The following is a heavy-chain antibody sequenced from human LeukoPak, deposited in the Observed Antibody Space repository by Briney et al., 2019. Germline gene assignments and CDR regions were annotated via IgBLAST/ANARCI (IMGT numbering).Heavy chain of an antibody. CDR1: GGSISSYY. V-gene: IGHV4-59*01. CDR2: IYYSGST. J-gene: IGHJ4*02. CDR3: ARGDSDY. Sequence: SETLSLTCTVSGGSISSYYWSWLRQPPGKGLEWIGYIYYSGSTNYNPSLTSRVTISVDTSKNQFSLKLSSVTAADTAVYYCARGDSDYWGQGTLVTVSS.